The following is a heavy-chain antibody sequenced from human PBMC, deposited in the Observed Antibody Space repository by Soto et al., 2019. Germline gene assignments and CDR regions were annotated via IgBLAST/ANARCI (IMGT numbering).Heavy chain of an antibody. CDR2: ISSSSSYI. V-gene: IGHV3-21*01. Sequence: PGGSLRLSCAASGFTFSSYSMNWVRQAPGKGLEWVSSISSSSSYIYYADSVKGRFTISRDNAKNSLYLQMNSLRAEDTAVYYCARPDVLPAATGGHYYYGTDVWCQGTTVTVSS. J-gene: IGHJ6*02. D-gene: IGHD2-2*01. CDR3: ARPDVLPAATGGHYYYGTDV. CDR1: GFTFSSYS.